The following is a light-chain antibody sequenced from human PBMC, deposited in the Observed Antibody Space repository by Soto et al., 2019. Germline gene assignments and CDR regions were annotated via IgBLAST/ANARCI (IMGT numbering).Light chain of an antibody. J-gene: IGKJ4*01. CDR3: QQYYSYPGT. V-gene: IGKV1-8*01. Sequence: IQMTQSPSSLSASVGDRVTITCRASQGISSYLAWYQQKPGKAPKLLIYAASTLQSGVPSRFSGSGSGTDFTLTISCLQSEDFATYYCQQYYSYPGTFGGGTKVDIK. CDR1: QGISSY. CDR2: AAS.